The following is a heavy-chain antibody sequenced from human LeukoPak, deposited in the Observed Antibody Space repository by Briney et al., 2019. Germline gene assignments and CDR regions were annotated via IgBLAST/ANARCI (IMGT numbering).Heavy chain of an antibody. CDR3: ARTYYYGSGSYTVGY. Sequence: GESLKISCKGSGYSFSNYWIGWVRQMPGKGLEWMGVIYPGDSDTRYSPSFQGQVTISADKSISTAYLQWSSLKASDTAMYYCARTYYYGSGSYTVGYWGQGTLVTVSS. CDR1: GYSFSNYW. V-gene: IGHV5-51*01. J-gene: IGHJ4*02. CDR2: IYPGDSDT. D-gene: IGHD3-10*01.